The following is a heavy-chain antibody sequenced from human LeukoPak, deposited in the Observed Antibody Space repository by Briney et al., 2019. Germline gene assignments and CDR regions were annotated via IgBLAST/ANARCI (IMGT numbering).Heavy chain of an antibody. CDR3: ARSDYYGSGSYYLFDY. D-gene: IGHD3-10*01. J-gene: IGHJ4*02. CDR1: GYSFTSYW. Sequence: GESLKISCKGSGYSFTSYWIGWVRQMPGKGLGWMGIIYPGDSDTRYSPSFQGQVTISADKSISTAYLQWSSLKASDTAMYYCARSDYYGSGSYYLFDYWGQGTLVTVSS. V-gene: IGHV5-51*01. CDR2: IYPGDSDT.